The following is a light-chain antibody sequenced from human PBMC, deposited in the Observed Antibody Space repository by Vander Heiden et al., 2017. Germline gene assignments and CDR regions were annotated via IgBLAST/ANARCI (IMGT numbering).Light chain of an antibody. CDR1: NLGDKY. J-gene: IGLJ2*01. CDR2: QDN. Sequence: PAPAVFLSPGQTATITCSGDNLGDKYASWYQQRPGLSPVLVIYQDNYRPSAIPERFSGSNSGNTATLTITGAQAMDEADYYCQAWDSKMALFGGGTKLP. V-gene: IGLV3-1*01. CDR3: QAWDSKMAL.